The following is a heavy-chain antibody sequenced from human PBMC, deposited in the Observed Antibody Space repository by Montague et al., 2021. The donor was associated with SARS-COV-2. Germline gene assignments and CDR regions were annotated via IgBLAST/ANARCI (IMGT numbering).Heavy chain of an antibody. J-gene: IGHJ3*02. CDR3: ARGGYGPDAFDI. Sequence: SETLSLTCTVSGGSISSYYWCCFLQHPGEGLLWFVYLYYNGGTTYNPSLNSRVIILLVTSKNQFSLLLNSVTAADTAVYYCARGGYGPDAFDIWGQGTMVTVSS. CDR1: GGSISSYY. V-gene: IGHV4-59*01. D-gene: IGHD5-18*01. CDR2: LYYNGGT.